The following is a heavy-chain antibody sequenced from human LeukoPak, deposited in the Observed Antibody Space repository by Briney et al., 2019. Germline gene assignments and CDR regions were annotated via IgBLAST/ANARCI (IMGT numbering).Heavy chain of an antibody. CDR3: ARLSYGSGSYYNVFDY. V-gene: IGHV4-34*01. CDR1: GGSFSGYY. Sequence: SETLSLTCAVYGGSFSGYYWSWIRQPPGKGLEWIGEINHSGSTNYNPSLKSRVTISVDTSKNQFSLKLSSVTAADTAVYYCARLSYGSGSYYNVFDYWGQGTLVTVSS. D-gene: IGHD3-10*01. CDR2: INHSGST. J-gene: IGHJ4*02.